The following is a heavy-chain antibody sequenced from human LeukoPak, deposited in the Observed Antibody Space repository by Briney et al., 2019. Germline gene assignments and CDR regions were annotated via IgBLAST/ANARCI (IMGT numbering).Heavy chain of an antibody. CDR1: GFTFSNYW. CDR3: VRDGGVSGYDLLDY. V-gene: IGHV3-7*01. CDR2: INQDGSEE. J-gene: IGHJ4*02. D-gene: IGHD5-12*01. Sequence: GGSLRLSCAASGFTFSNYWMTWVRRAPGKGLEWVAHINQDGSEEHYMDSVKARFIISRDNAKNSLSLQMNSLRAEDTAVYYCVRDGGVSGYDLLDYWGQGTLVTVSS.